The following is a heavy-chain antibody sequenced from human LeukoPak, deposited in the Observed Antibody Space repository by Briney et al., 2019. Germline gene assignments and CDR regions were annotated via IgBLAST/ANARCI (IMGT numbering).Heavy chain of an antibody. CDR2: FDPEDGET. V-gene: IGHV1-24*01. Sequence: GASVKVSCTVSGYTLTELSMHWVRQAPGKGLEWMGGFDPEDGETIYAQKFQGRVTMTRDTSISTAYMELSSLKSDDTAVYYCAKIGSSHDFDHWGQGTLITVSS. CDR3: AKIGSSHDFDH. D-gene: IGHD1-26*01. J-gene: IGHJ4*02. CDR1: GYTLTELS.